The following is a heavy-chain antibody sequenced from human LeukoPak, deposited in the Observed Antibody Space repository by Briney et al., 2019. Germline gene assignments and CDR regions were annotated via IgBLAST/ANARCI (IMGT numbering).Heavy chain of an antibody. J-gene: IGHJ4*02. CDR2: ISYDGRNK. CDR1: GFTFSNYA. V-gene: IGHV3-30*04. CDR3: ARDNPPFCNGGTCYSY. Sequence: GRSLRLSCAASGFTFSNYAMNWVRQAPGKGLEWVAVISYDGRNKYYADSVKGRFTISRDNSKNTLYLQMNSLRPEDTAVYYCARDNPPFCNGGTCYSYWGQGTLVTVSS. D-gene: IGHD2-15*01.